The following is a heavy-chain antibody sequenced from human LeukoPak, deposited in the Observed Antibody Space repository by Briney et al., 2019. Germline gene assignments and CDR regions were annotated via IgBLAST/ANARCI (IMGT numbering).Heavy chain of an antibody. CDR2: ISGSGAIT. V-gene: IGHV3-23*01. Sequence: PGGSLRLSCAASGFTFSSYAMTWVRQAPGKGLEWVSTISGSGAITYYADSVKGRFTISRDNSKNTLYLQMNSLRADDTAKYYCAKDQLSTKWLIRVNYFDDWGQGTLVTVSS. CDR3: AKDQLSTKWLIRVNYFDD. D-gene: IGHD5-12*01. J-gene: IGHJ4*02. CDR1: GFTFSSYA.